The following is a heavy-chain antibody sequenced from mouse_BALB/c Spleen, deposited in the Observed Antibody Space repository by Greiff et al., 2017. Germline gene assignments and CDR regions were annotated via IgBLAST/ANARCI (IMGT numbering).Heavy chain of an antibody. V-gene: IGHV1-5*01. D-gene: IGHD4-1*01. CDR3: ARSGNWGYFDY. Sequence: EVQLQQSGTVLARPGASVKMSCKASGYTFTSYWMHWVKQRPGQGLEWIGAIYPGNSDTSYNQKFKGKAKLTAVTSTSTAYMELSSLTNEDSAVYYCARSGNWGYFDYWGQGTTLTVSS. J-gene: IGHJ2*01. CDR2: IYPGNSDT. CDR1: GYTFTSYW.